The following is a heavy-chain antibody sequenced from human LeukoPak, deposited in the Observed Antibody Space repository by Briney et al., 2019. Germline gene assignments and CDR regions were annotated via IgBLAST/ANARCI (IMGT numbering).Heavy chain of an antibody. CDR1: GFTFDDYA. J-gene: IGHJ3*02. D-gene: IGHD5-18*01. Sequence: PGRSLRLSCAASGFTFDDYAMHWVRQAPGKGLEWVSGISWNSGSIGYADSVKGRFTISRDNAKNSLYLQMNSLRAEDTALYYCAKAHDWIQLSHAALGGAFDIWGQGTMVTVSS. CDR2: ISWNSGSI. V-gene: IGHV3-9*01. CDR3: AKAHDWIQLSHAALGGAFDI.